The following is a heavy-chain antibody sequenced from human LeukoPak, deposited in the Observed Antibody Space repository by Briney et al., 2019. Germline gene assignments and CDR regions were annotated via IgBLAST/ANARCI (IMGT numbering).Heavy chain of an antibody. Sequence: PGGSLRLSCAASGFTFRTYGMHWVRQAPGKGLEWVAFTWSDGSEKYYADSVKGRFTISRDNSENTLYLQVNSLRPEDTAVYYCVQAISLGGGWGQGTLVTVSS. CDR3: VQAISLGGG. CDR2: TWSDGSEK. V-gene: IGHV3-30*02. CDR1: GFTFRTYG. J-gene: IGHJ1*01. D-gene: IGHD3-10*01.